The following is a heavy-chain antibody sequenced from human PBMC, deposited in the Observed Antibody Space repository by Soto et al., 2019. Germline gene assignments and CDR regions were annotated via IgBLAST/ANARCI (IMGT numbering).Heavy chain of an antibody. D-gene: IGHD6-13*01. CDR1: GYTFTSYD. J-gene: IGHJ4*02. Sequence: ASVKVSCKASGYTFTSYDINWVRQATGQGLEWMGWMNPNSGNTGYAQKFQGRVTMTRNTSISTAYMELSSLRSEDTAVYYCARRGSSSWYGGVDFDYWGQGTLVTVSS. CDR3: ARRGSSSWYGGVDFDY. V-gene: IGHV1-8*01. CDR2: MNPNSGNT.